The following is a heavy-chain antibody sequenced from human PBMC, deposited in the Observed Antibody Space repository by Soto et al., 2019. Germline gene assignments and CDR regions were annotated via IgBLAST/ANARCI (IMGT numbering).Heavy chain of an antibody. CDR1: GFSFSAYD. D-gene: IGHD3-3*01. Sequence: EEQLVESGGGLVKPGGSLRLSCAASGFSFSAYDMNWVRQAPGKGLEWVSSISSVNNYIYYAGSVQGRFTISRDNAKNSLFLQMSNLRADDTAVYYCARGYPNFWSDYPYFDFWGQGSLVTVSS. CDR2: ISSVNNYI. CDR3: ARGYPNFWSDYPYFDF. V-gene: IGHV3-21*01. J-gene: IGHJ4*02.